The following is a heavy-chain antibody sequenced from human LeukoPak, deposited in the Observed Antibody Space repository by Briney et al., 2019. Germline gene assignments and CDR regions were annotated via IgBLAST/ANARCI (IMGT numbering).Heavy chain of an antibody. D-gene: IGHD3-22*01. CDR3: ASFPMIVVANFDY. Sequence: PGGSLRLSCAASGFTFSSYAMHWVRQAPGKGLEWVAVISYDGSNKYYADSVKGRFTISRDNSKNTLYLQMNSLRAEDTAVYYCASFPMIVVANFDYWGQGTLVTASS. V-gene: IGHV3-30-3*01. J-gene: IGHJ4*02. CDR1: GFTFSSYA. CDR2: ISYDGSNK.